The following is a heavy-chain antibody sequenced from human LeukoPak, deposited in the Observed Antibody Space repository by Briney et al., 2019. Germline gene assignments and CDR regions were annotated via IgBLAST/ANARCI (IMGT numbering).Heavy chain of an antibody. CDR1: GGSISSYY. V-gene: IGHV4-59*12. CDR2: IYYSGST. D-gene: IGHD3-22*01. J-gene: IGHJ4*02. Sequence: PSETLSLTCTVSGGSISSYYWSWIRQPPGKGLEWIGYIYYSGSTNYNPSLKSRDTISVDTSKNQFSLKLSSVTAADTAIYYCARNGDDSSDYYYFDYWGQGTLVTVSS. CDR3: ARNGDDSSDYYYFDY.